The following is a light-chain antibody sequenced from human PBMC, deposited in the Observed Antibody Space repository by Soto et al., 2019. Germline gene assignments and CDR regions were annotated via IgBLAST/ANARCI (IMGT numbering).Light chain of an antibody. CDR3: FLSQSGDRL. CDR1: TGGVTSGHW. V-gene: IGLV7-46*01. Sequence: QAVVTQEPSLTVSPGGTVTLTCGSSTGGVTSGHWPYWIQQKPGQAPRTLIYDTYSKHSWTPGRFSGSIVGGKAALTLSGAQPEDEADYYCFLSQSGDRLFGEGTKLPVL. J-gene: IGLJ3*02. CDR2: DTY.